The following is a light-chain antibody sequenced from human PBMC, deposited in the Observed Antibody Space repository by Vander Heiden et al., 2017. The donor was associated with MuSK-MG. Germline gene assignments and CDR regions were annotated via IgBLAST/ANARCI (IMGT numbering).Light chain of an antibody. CDR2: GVI. J-gene: IGLJ3*02. CDR3: SSYTNSYTWV. CDR1: SRHVGHYNF. V-gene: IGLV2-14*01. Sequence: QSALPQPASVSGSPGQSLTISCTRTSRHVGHYNFVSWYQQHPGKAPKLMIYGVINRTSGVSNRFSGSKAANTASLTICGLQAEDEADYYCSSYTNSYTWVFGGGTKLTVL.